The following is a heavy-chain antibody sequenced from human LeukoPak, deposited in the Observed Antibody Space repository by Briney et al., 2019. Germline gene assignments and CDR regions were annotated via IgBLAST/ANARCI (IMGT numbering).Heavy chain of an antibody. CDR1: GGSISSSSYY. CDR3: ARQYIVVVPAATFFDY. Sequence: SETLSLTCTVSGGSISSSSYYWGWIRQSPGKGLEWIGSIYYSGSTYYNPSLKSRVTISVDTSKNQFSLKLSSVTAADTAVYYCARQYIVVVPAATFFDYWGQGTLVTVSS. D-gene: IGHD2-2*01. CDR2: IYYSGST. V-gene: IGHV4-39*01. J-gene: IGHJ4*02.